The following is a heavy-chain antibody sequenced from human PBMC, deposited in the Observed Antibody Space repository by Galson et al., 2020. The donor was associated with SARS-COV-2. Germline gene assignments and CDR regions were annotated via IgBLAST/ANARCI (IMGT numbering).Heavy chain of an antibody. CDR1: GVPISTYY. V-gene: IGHV4-59*13. Sequence: SETLSLTCTVSGVPISTYYWSWIRQPPGKGMEWIGYIYFSGNTKYNPSLKIRVTISIDTSKNQFSLKLTSLTAADTAVYYCERGTGELWGQGTLVTVSS. D-gene: IGHD1-26*01. J-gene: IGHJ4*02. CDR2: IYFSGNT. CDR3: ERGTGEL.